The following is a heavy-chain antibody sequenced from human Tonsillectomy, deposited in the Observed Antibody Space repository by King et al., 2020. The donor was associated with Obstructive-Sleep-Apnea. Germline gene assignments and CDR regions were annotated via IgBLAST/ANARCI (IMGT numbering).Heavy chain of an antibody. J-gene: IGHJ5*02. Sequence: VQLVQSGPEVKKPGASVKVSCKASGYTFTTYGISWVRQAPGQGLEWMGWISAYIGNTNYAQTLQGRVTMTRDTFTSTAYMELTSLRSDDTAVYYCARINQGDFIPLPWGQGTLVTVST. CDR3: ARINQGDFIPLP. V-gene: IGHV1-18*04. CDR2: ISAYIGNT. D-gene: IGHD3-16*01. CDR1: GYTFTTYG.